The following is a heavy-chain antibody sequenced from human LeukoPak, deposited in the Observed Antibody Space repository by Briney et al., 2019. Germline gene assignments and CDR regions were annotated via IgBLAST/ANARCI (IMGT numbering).Heavy chain of an antibody. Sequence: PGGSLRLSCAASGFSVSAIYMSWVRQAPGKGLEWVSAISGSGGSTYYADSVKGRFTISRGNSKNTLYLQMNSLRAEDTAVYYCAKEGGGYCTNGVCHYYFDYWGQGTLVTVSS. J-gene: IGHJ4*02. CDR3: AKEGGGYCTNGVCHYYFDY. CDR1: GFSVSAIY. V-gene: IGHV3-23*01. D-gene: IGHD2-8*01. CDR2: ISGSGGST.